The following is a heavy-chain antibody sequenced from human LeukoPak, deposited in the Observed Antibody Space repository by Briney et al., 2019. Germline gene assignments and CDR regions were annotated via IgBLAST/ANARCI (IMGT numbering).Heavy chain of an antibody. Sequence: SEALSLTCAVYGGSFSGYYWSWIRQPPGKGLEWIGEINHSGSTNYNPSLKSRVTISVDTSKNQFSLKLSSVTAADTAVYYCARGPFYGSGTFGYWGQGILVTVSS. D-gene: IGHD3-10*01. CDR1: GGSFSGYY. CDR3: ARGPFYGSGTFGY. V-gene: IGHV4-34*01. J-gene: IGHJ4*02. CDR2: INHSGST.